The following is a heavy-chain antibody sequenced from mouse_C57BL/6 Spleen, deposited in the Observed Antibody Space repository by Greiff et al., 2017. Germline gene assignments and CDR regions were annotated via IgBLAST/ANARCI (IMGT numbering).Heavy chain of an antibody. Sequence: EVQLQESGPGLVKPSQSLSLTCSVTGYSITSGYYWNWIRQFPGNKLEWMGYISYDGSNNYNQSLKNRISITRDTSKNQFFLKLNSVTTEDTAKYYCASALLRLPWYFDVWGTGTTVTVSS. CDR2: ISYDGSN. CDR1: GYSITSGYY. J-gene: IGHJ1*03. CDR3: ASALLRLPWYFDV. V-gene: IGHV3-6*01. D-gene: IGHD1-2*01.